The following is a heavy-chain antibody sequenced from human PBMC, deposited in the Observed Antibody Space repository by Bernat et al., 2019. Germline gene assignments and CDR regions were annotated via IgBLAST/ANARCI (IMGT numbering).Heavy chain of an antibody. CDR2: ISYDGSNK. D-gene: IGHD6-19*01. J-gene: IGHJ4*02. CDR3: AKLAVAGINDY. V-gene: IGHV3-30*18. Sequence: QVQLVESGGGVVQPGRSLRLSCAASGFTFSSYGMHWVRQAPGKGLEWVAVISYDGSNKYYVDSVKGRFTISRDNSKNTLYLQMNSLRAEDTAVYYCAKLAVAGINDYWGQGTLVTVSS. CDR1: GFTFSSYG.